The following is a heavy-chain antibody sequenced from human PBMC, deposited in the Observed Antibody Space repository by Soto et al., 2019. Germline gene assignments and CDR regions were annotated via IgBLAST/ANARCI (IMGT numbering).Heavy chain of an antibody. Sequence: GGSLRLSCAASGFTFSSYGMHWVRQAPGKGLEWVAVIWYDGSNKYYADSVKGRFTISRDNSKNTLYLQMNSLRAEDTAVYYCAGAGEDRLTIAAAGTFSDYYGMDVWGQGTTVTVSS. CDR1: GFTFSSYG. J-gene: IGHJ6*02. CDR3: AGAGEDRLTIAAAGTFSDYYGMDV. D-gene: IGHD6-13*01. CDR2: IWYDGSNK. V-gene: IGHV3-33*01.